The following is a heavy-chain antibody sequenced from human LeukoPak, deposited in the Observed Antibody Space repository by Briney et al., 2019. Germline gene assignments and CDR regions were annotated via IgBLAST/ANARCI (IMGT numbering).Heavy chain of an antibody. CDR2: ISSSSTYI. J-gene: IGHJ3*02. CDR1: GFTFSSYS. D-gene: IGHD3-16*02. CDR3: ARDRTMITFGGVIVNAFDI. Sequence: GGFLRLSYAASGFTFSSYSMNWVRQAPGKGLEWVSSISSSSTYIYYADSVKGRFTLSRDNAKNSLSLQMNSLRAEDTAVYYCARDRTMITFGGVIVNAFDIWGQGTMVTVSS. V-gene: IGHV3-21*01.